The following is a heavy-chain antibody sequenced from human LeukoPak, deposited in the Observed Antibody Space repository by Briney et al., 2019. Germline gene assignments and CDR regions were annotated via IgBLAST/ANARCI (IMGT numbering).Heavy chain of an antibody. D-gene: IGHD1-26*01. V-gene: IGHV3-13*01. Sequence: PGGSLRLPCAASGFTFSSYDMHWVRQATGKGLEWVSAIGTAGDTYYADSVKGRSTISRENAKNSLFLQVNSLRVGDTAVYYCTRAVGATNLGFDYWGQGTLVTVSS. CDR2: IGTAGDT. J-gene: IGHJ4*02. CDR1: GFTFSSYD. CDR3: TRAVGATNLGFDY.